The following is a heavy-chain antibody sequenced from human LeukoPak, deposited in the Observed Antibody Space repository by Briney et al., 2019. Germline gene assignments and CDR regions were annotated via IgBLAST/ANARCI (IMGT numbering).Heavy chain of an antibody. Sequence: GGSLRLSCATSGFTFSDCWMSWVRQAPGKRLEWVGRIKRKIDGETTDYGAPVKGRFTISRDDSKNTLSLQMNSLQTEDTAVYYCVAGLGSSELDYWGQGTLVTVSS. CDR2: IKRKIDGETT. CDR1: GFTFSDCW. J-gene: IGHJ4*02. CDR3: VAGLGSSELDY. V-gene: IGHV3-15*01. D-gene: IGHD3-9*01.